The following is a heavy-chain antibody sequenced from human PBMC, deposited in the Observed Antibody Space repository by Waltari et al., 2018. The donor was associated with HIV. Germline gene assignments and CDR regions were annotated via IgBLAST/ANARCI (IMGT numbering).Heavy chain of an antibody. CDR3: VRVMSGDYRSSWIDP. J-gene: IGHJ5*02. Sequence: QVQLQESGPGLLEPSETLSLTCAVAGGSISSYNWWTWVRQAPGKGLEWIGEMYHSGSTNYNPSLKSRVTISIDKSKNQFSLRLTSVTAADTAVYYCVRVMSGDYRSSWIDPWGRG. V-gene: IGHV4-4*02. CDR1: GGSISSYNW. CDR2: MYHSGST. D-gene: IGHD4-17*01.